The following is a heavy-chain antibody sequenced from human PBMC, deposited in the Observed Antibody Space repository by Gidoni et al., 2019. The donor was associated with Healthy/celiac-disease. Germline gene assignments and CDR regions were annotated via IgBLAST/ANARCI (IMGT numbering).Heavy chain of an antibody. CDR3: ASLNRYCSSTSCALGNWFDP. CDR1: GGSISSYS. CDR2: IYYSGST. V-gene: IGHV4-59*08. Sequence: QVQLQESGPGLVKPSETLSLTCTVSGGSISSYSWSWIRQPPGKGLELIGYIYYSGSTNYNPSLKSRVTISVDTSKNQFSLKLSSVTAADTAVYHCASLNRYCSSTSCALGNWFDPWGQGTLVTVSS. J-gene: IGHJ5*02. D-gene: IGHD2-2*01.